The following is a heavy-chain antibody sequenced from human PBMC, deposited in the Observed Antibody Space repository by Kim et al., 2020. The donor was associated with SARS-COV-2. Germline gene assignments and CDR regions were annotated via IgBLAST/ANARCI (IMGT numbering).Heavy chain of an antibody. V-gene: IGHV3-64*01. CDR3: ARPAYDILTGAHLAY. J-gene: IGHJ4*02. Sequence: NSVKGRFTISRDNAKNTLDLQMGSLRAEDMAVYYCARPAYDILTGAHLAYWGQGTLVTVSS. D-gene: IGHD3-9*01.